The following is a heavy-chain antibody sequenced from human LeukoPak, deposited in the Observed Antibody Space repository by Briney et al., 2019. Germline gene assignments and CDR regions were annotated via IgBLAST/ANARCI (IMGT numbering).Heavy chain of an antibody. CDR2: IKQDGSEK. V-gene: IGHV3-7*04. J-gene: IGHJ4*02. CDR3: ARAFYDSTGYYYPIGY. CDR1: GFTFSSYW. D-gene: IGHD3-22*01. Sequence: GGSLRLSCAASGFTFSSYWMDWVRQAPGKGLEWVANIKQDGSEKYYVDSVKGRFTISRDNAKNSLYLQMNRLRAEDTAVYYCARAFYDSTGYYYPIGYWGQGTLVTVSS.